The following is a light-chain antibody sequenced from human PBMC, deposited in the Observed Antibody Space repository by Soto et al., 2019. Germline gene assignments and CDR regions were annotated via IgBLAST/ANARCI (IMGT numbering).Light chain of an antibody. J-gene: IGKJ2*01. CDR1: QGVTSSY. CDR3: QPYAPSPYT. Sequence: EIVLTQSPGTLSLSPGERATLSCRASQGVTSSYLAWYQHKSGQAPRLLIFTASTRATGVPDRFSGSGSGTDFTLTFRRLEPEDFAVYYCQPYAPSPYTFGQGTKLEIK. CDR2: TAS. V-gene: IGKV3-20*01.